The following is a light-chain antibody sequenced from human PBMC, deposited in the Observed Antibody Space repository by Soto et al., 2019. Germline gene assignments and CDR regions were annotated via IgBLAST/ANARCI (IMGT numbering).Light chain of an antibody. V-gene: IGLV2-14*03. CDR2: EVS. Sequence: QSALTQPASVSESPGQSITISCTGTSSDIGASTFVSWYQQHPGKAPKLLIYEVSNRPSGVSNRFSGSKSGNTASLTISGLQAEDEADYYCSSYTSSSTPLVFGGGTKVTVL. CDR3: SSYTSSSTPLV. J-gene: IGLJ3*02. CDR1: SSDIGASTF.